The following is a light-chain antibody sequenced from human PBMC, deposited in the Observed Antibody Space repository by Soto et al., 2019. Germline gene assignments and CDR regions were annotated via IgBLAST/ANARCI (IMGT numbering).Light chain of an antibody. CDR1: SSDVGGYVY. CDR3: SSYTSSSTVV. J-gene: IGLJ2*01. V-gene: IGLV2-14*01. CDR2: EVS. Sequence: QSALTQPASVSGSPGQSITISCTGTSSDVGGYVYVSWYQQYPGKAPKLMIYEVSNRPSGVSNRFSGSKSGNTASLTISGLQAEDEDDYFCSSYTSSSTVVFGGGTKLTVL.